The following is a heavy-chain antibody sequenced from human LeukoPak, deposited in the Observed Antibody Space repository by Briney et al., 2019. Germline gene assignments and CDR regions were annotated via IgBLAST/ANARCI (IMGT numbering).Heavy chain of an antibody. D-gene: IGHD1-1*01. CDR3: ARARPNWNPPDY. J-gene: IGHJ4*02. V-gene: IGHV4-39*07. CDR2: VYYTGTT. CDR1: GGSVSSSSHY. Sequence: SETLSLTCTVYGGSVSSSSHYWDWIRQPPGKGLEWIGSVYYTGTTYHNPSLKSRVSISVDTSKNQFSLKLNPVTAADTAVYFCARARPNWNPPDYWGQGTLVTVSS.